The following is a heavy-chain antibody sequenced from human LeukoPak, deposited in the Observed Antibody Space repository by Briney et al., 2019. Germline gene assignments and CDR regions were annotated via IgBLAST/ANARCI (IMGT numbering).Heavy chain of an antibody. CDR3: ARVLGYCSSTSCYGAFDI. CDR1: GGSISSYY. D-gene: IGHD2-2*01. J-gene: IGHJ3*02. V-gene: IGHV4-59*01. Sequence: SETLSLTCTVSGGSISSYYWSWIRQPPGKGLEWIGYTYYSGSTNYNPSLKSRVTISVDTSKNQFSLKLSSVTAADTAVYYCARVLGYCSSTSCYGAFDIWGQGTMVTVSS. CDR2: TYYSGST.